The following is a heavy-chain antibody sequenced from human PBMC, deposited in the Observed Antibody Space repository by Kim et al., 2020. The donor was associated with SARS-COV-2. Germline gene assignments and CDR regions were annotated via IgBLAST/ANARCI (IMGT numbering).Heavy chain of an antibody. CDR2: ISFDGSKK. V-gene: IGHV3-30*03. CDR3: VRDNFDSSEVFYYFYGLDV. D-gene: IGHD1-20*01. CDR1: GFTFNSYG. Sequence: GGSLRLSCVASGFTFNSYGIHWVRQAPGKGLEWVAVISFDGSKKFYVDSLKGRFSISRDNSKNTLYLQMNSLRTEDTAVYFCVRDNFDSSEVFYYFYGLDVWVRGTTVIVSS. J-gene: IGHJ6*02.